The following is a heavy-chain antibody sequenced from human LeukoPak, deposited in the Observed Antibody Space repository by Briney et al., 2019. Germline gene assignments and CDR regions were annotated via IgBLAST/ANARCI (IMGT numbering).Heavy chain of an antibody. CDR3: ARDQGSYRSNWFDP. V-gene: IGHV4-31*11. J-gene: IGHJ5*02. CDR1: GGSFSGYY. CDR2: IYYSGST. D-gene: IGHD3-16*02. Sequence: PSETLSLTCAVYGGSFSGYYWSWIRQHPGKGLEWIGYIYYSGSTYYNPSLKSRVTISVDTSKNQFSLKLSSVTAADTAVYYCARDQGSYRSNWFDPWGQGTLVTVSS.